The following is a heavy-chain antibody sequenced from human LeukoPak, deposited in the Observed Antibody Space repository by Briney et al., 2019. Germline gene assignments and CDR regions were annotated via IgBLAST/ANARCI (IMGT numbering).Heavy chain of an antibody. CDR1: GYTFTSYD. CDR3: ARGIGSGSYYIYYYYGMDV. V-gene: IGHV1-8*01. D-gene: IGHD3-10*01. Sequence: ASVKVSCKASGYTFTSYDINWVRQATGQGLEWMGWMNPNSGNTGYAQKFQGRVTMTRNTSISTAYMELSSLRSEDTAVYYCARGIGSGSYYIYYYYGMDVWGQGTTVTVSS. J-gene: IGHJ6*02. CDR2: MNPNSGNT.